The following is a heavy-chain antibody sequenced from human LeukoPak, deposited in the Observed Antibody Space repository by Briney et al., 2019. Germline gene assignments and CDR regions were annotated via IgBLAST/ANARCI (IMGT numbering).Heavy chain of an antibody. V-gene: IGHV1-18*01. CDR2: ISAFNGNT. Sequence: ASVKVSCKASGYTFTSYGISWVRQAPGQGLEWMGWISAFNGNTNYAQKLQGRVTMTTDTSTSTAYMELRSLRSDDTAVYYCARDPPFGGSELHNFDYWGQGTLVTVSS. CDR3: ARDPPFGGSELHNFDY. CDR1: GYTFTSYG. J-gene: IGHJ4*02. D-gene: IGHD5-12*01.